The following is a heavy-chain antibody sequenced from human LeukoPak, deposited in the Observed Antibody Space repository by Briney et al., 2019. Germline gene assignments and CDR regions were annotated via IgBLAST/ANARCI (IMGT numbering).Heavy chain of an antibody. J-gene: IGHJ3*02. D-gene: IGHD1-26*01. CDR1: GFTFSSYA. CDR3: ARDGGSYYFAFDI. V-gene: IGHV3-30-3*01. Sequence: GGSLRLSCAASGFTFSSYAMHWVRQAPGKGLEWVAVISYDGSNKYYADSVKGRFTISRDNSKNTLYLQMNSLRAEDTAVYYCARDGGSYYFAFDIWGQGTMVTVSS. CDR2: ISYDGSNK.